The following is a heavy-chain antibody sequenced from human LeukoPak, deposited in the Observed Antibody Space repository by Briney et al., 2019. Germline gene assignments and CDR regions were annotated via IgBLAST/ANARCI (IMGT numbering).Heavy chain of an antibody. CDR3: ARGHVDIVAPDYYYYMDV. Sequence: SVKVSCKASRGTLSSYAISWVRQAPGQGLEWMGGIIPIFGTANYAQKFQGRVTITADESTSTAYMELSSLRSEDTAVYYCARGHVDIVAPDYYYYMDVWGKGTTVTISS. D-gene: IGHD5-12*01. V-gene: IGHV1-69*13. CDR2: IIPIFGTA. J-gene: IGHJ6*03. CDR1: RGTLSSYA.